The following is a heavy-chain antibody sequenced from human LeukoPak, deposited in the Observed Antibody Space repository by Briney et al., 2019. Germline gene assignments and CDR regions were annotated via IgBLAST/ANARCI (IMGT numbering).Heavy chain of an antibody. V-gene: IGHV3-43*01. D-gene: IGHD2/OR15-2a*01. CDR2: ISRNGAAT. Sequence: GGSLRLSCEASGLSFGDYTMHWVRQPPGKGLEWVSLISRNGAATKYADSVKGRFTISRDNAKNSLYLQMNSLRAEDTAVYYCARGIGDDYWGQGTLVTVSS. J-gene: IGHJ4*02. CDR1: GLSFGDYT. CDR3: ARGIGDDY.